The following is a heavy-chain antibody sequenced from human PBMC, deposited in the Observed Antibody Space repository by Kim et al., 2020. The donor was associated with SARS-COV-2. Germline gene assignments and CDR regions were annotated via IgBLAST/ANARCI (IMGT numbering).Heavy chain of an antibody. CDR2: ISTYNGNT. Sequence: ASVKVSCKASGYTFTSYGISWVRQAPGQGLEWKGWISTYNGNTNYAQKLQGRVTMTTDTSTSTAYMELRSLRSDDTAVYYCARVYEYDSGSFLGWFDPWGHGTLVTVSS. V-gene: IGHV1-18*01. CDR3: ARVYEYDSGSFLGWFDP. J-gene: IGHJ5*02. D-gene: IGHD3-10*01. CDR1: GYTFTSYG.